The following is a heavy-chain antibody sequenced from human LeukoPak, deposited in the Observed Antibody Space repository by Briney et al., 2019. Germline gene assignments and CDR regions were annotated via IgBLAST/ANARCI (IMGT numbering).Heavy chain of an antibody. CDR1: GYTLTGYY. CDR2: INPNTGGT. Sequence: ASVNVSCKPSGYTLTGYYVNWVRQAPGQGLEWLGRINPNTGGTNFAQSFQCRVTIPRDKTIPTAYMELSRVRSDDTAVYYCARVGDGLNDAFDIWGQGTMVTVSS. D-gene: IGHD5-24*01. J-gene: IGHJ3*02. V-gene: IGHV1-2*06. CDR3: ARVGDGLNDAFDI.